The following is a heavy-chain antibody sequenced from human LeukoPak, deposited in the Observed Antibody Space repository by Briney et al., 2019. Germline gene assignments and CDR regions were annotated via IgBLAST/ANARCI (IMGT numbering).Heavy chain of an antibody. CDR1: GYSFTSYG. D-gene: IGHD5-18*01. CDR2: ISAYNGNP. V-gene: IGHV1-18*01. Sequence: ASVKVSCKTSGYSFTSYGISWVRQAPGQGLEWMGWISAYNGNPNYAQKLQGRVTMTTDTSTSTAYMDLRSLRSDDTAVYYCARDPLDTAMADFDYWGQGTLVTVSS. J-gene: IGHJ4*02. CDR3: ARDPLDTAMADFDY.